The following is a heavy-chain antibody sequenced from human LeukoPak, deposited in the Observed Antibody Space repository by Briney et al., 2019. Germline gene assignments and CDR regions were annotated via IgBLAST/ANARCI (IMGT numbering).Heavy chain of an antibody. V-gene: IGHV3-30*18. D-gene: IGHD2-15*01. CDR2: ISYDESDK. J-gene: IGHJ6*02. CDR1: GFTFSNYG. Sequence: GGSLRLSCAASGFTFSNYGMHWVRQAPGKGLEWVAVISYDESDKYYADSVKGRFTISRDNSKNTLYLQMNSLRPEDTAVYYCAKGVVAATNAAYYGMGVWGQGTTVTVSS. CDR3: AKGVVAATNAAYYGMGV.